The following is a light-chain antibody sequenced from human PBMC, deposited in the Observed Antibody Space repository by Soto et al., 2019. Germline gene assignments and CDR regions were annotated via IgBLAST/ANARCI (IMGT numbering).Light chain of an antibody. J-gene: IGLJ1*01. CDR1: SSDVGGYNY. CDR2: DVS. CDR3: SSYTSSSTPV. V-gene: IGLV2-14*01. Sequence: QSALNQPASVSGSPGQSITISCTGTSSDVGGYNYVSWYQQHPGKAPKLMIYDVSNRPSGVSNRFSGSKSGNTASLTISGLQAEDEADYYCSSYTSSSTPVFGTGTKVTVL.